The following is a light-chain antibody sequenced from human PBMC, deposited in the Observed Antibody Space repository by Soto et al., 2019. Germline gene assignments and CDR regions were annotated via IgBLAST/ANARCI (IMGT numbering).Light chain of an antibody. J-gene: IGLJ2*01. CDR1: SSDVGGYNY. Sequence: QSALTQPASVSGSPGQSISISCTGTSSDVGGYNYVSWYQQHPGKAPKLMIYDASNRPSGVSNRFSGSKSGNTASLTISGLQAEDEADYYCSSYTSSSTVVFAGGTKLTVL. CDR3: SSYTSSSTVV. V-gene: IGLV2-14*01. CDR2: DAS.